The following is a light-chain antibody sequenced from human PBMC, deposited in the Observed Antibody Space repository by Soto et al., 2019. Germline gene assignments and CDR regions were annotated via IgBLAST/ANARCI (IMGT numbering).Light chain of an antibody. CDR3: LQHNSYPRT. CDR1: QGISSY. CDR2: AAS. V-gene: IGKV1-17*03. Sequence: DIQMTQSPSAMSASVGDRVTITCRARQGISSYLAWFQQKPGKVTKRLIYAASSLLSGVPSRFSGSGSGTEFTLTISSLQSEDFTTYYCLQHNSYPRTVGQGTKV. J-gene: IGKJ1*01.